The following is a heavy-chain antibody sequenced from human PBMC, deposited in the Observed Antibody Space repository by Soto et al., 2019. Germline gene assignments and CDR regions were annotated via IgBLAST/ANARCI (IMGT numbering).Heavy chain of an antibody. D-gene: IGHD3-10*01. CDR2: INNGGSS. V-gene: IGHV4-34*01. J-gene: IGHJ2*01. CDR1: GGSFSGYY. CDR3: ARGRGDGYNQNWYFDL. Sequence: SETLSLTCAVYGGSFSGYYWSWIRQPPGKGLEWIGEINNGGSSNYNPSLKSRGSMSVGTSNNQFSLKLTSVTAADTAVYYCARGRGDGYNQNWYFDLWGRGTLVTVSS.